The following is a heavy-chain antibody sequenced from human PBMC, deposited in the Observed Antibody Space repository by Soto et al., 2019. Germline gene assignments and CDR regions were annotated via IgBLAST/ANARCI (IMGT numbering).Heavy chain of an antibody. D-gene: IGHD3-10*01. CDR2: INNGGSS. V-gene: IGHV4-34*01. J-gene: IGHJ2*01. CDR1: GGSFSGYY. CDR3: ARGRGDGYNQNWYFDL. Sequence: SETLSLTCAVYGGSFSGYYWSWIRQPPGKGLEWIGEINNGGSSNYNPSLKSRGSMSVGTSNNQFSLKLTSVTAADTAVYYCARGRGDGYNQNWYFDLWGRGTLVTVSS.